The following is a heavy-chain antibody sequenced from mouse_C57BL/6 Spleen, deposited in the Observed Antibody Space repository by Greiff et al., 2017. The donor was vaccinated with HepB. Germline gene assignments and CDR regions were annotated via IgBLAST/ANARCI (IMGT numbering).Heavy chain of an antibody. CDR3: ANYYGSSQSYWYFDV. V-gene: IGHV1-82*01. D-gene: IGHD1-1*01. CDR2: IYPGDGDT. J-gene: IGHJ1*03. CDR1: GYAFSSSW. Sequence: QVQLKESGPELVKPGASVKISCKASGYAFSSSWMNWVKQRPGKGLEWIGRIYPGDGDTNYNGKFKGKATLTADKSSSTAYMQLSSLTSEDSAVYFCANYYGSSQSYWYFDVWGTGTTVTVSS.